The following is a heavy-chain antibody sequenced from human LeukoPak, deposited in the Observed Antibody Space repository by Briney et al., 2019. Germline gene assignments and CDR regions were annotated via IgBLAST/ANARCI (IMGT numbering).Heavy chain of an antibody. V-gene: IGHV4-30-2*01. CDR2: IYHSGST. Sequence: IPSETLSLTCAVSGGSISSGGYSWSWIRQPPGKGLEWIGYIYHSGSTYYNPSLKSRVTISVNRSKNQFSLKLSSVTAADTAVYYCARGGTTTGGMDVWGQGTTVTVSS. CDR1: GGSISSGGYS. J-gene: IGHJ6*02. CDR3: ARGGTTTGGMDV. D-gene: IGHD4-17*01.